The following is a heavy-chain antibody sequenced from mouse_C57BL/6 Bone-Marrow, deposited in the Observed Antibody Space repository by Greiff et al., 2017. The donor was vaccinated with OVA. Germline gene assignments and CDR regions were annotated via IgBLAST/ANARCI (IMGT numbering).Heavy chain of an antibody. CDR3: ARLGKIDYYGSSLYYYAMDY. D-gene: IGHD1-1*01. Sequence: QVQLQQPGAELVKPGASVKMSCKASGYTFTSYWITWVKQRPGQGLEWIGDIYPGSGSTNYNEKFKSKATLTVDTSSSTAYMQLSSLTSEDSAVYYCARLGKIDYYGSSLYYYAMDYWGQGTSVTVSS. V-gene: IGHV1-55*01. CDR1: GYTFTSYW. CDR2: IYPGSGST. J-gene: IGHJ4*01.